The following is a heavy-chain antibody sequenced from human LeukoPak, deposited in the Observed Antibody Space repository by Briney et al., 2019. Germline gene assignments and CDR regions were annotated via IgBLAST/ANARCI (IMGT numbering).Heavy chain of an antibody. CDR1: GFTLRNYW. V-gene: IGHV3-74*01. Sequence: GGSLRLSCTASGFTLRNYWMHWVRQVPGKRLVWVSRISGDGSVANYADSVQGRFTISRDNAKNMLYLQINSLRSEDTPVYFCARYSSSSGGASYYLDYWGHGTLLTVSS. CDR3: ARYSSSSGGASYYLDY. CDR2: ISGDGSVA. J-gene: IGHJ4*01. D-gene: IGHD6-6*01.